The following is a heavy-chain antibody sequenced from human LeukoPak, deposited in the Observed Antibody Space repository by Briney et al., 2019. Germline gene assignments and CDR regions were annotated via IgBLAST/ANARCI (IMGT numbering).Heavy chain of an antibody. CDR3: ASWSGSSVLDY. Sequence: GGSLRLSCAASGFTFSTSNMNWVRQTPEKGLEWVSTITPGGSNMYYHDSVKGRFTISRDNAKNLLFLQMNSLRAEDTAVYYCASWSGSSVLDYWGQGTLVTVSS. D-gene: IGHD3-3*01. CDR2: ITPGGSNM. V-gene: IGHV3-21*01. CDR1: GFTFSTSN. J-gene: IGHJ4*02.